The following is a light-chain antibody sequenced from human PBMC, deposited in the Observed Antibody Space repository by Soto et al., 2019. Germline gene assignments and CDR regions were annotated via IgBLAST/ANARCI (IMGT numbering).Light chain of an antibody. CDR2: KAS. V-gene: IGKV1-5*03. CDR3: QQYNGYS. Sequence: DIQMTQSPSTLSASVGDRVTITCRASQSISTWLAWYQQKPGKAPNLLIYKASSLESGVPSRFSGSGSGTEFTLTISSLQPDDFATYYCQQYNGYSFGPGTKVDIK. CDR1: QSISTW. J-gene: IGKJ3*01.